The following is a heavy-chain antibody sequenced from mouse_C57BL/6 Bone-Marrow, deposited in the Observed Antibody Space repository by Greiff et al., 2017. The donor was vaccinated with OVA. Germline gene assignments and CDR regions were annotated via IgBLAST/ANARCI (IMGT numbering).Heavy chain of an antibody. D-gene: IGHD2-5*01. J-gene: IGHJ4*01. V-gene: IGHV1-69*01. CDR2: IDPSDSYT. CDR3: ARWGSNSYAMDY. Sequence: QVQLQQSGAELVMPGASVKLSCKASGYTFTSYWMHWVKQRPGQGLEWIGEIDPSDSYTNYNQKFKGKSTLTVDKSSSTAYMQLSSLTSEDSAVYYCARWGSNSYAMDYWGQGTSVTVSS. CDR1: GYTFTSYW.